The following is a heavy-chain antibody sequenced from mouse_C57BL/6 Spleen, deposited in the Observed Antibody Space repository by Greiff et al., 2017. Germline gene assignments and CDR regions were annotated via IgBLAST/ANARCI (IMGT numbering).Heavy chain of an antibody. Sequence: QVQLQQSGAELVRPGASVKLSCKASGYTFTDYYINWVKQRPGQGLEWIARIYPGSGNTYYNEKFKGKATLTAEKSSSTAYMQLSSLTSGDSAVYFCARSYYGSSYGGVFAYWGQGTLVTVSA. V-gene: IGHV1-76*01. D-gene: IGHD1-1*01. J-gene: IGHJ3*01. CDR1: GYTFTDYY. CDR2: IYPGSGNT. CDR3: ARSYYGSSYGGVFAY.